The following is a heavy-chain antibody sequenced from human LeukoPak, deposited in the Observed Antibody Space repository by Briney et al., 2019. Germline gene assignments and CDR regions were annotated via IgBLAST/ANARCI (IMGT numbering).Heavy chain of an antibody. J-gene: IGHJ2*01. CDR2: IYDSGST. CDR3: ARDDGTNWYFDL. CDR1: GGSISIYY. D-gene: IGHD1-1*01. Sequence: SETLSLTCTVSGGSISIYYWSWIRQPPGKGLEWIGYIYDSGSTNYNPSLKSRVTISVDTSKKQFSLKLSSVTAADTAVYYCARDDGTNWYFDLWGRGTLVTVSS. V-gene: IGHV4-59*01.